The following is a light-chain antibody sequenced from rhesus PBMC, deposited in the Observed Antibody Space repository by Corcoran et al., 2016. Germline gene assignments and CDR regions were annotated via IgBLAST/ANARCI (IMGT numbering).Light chain of an antibody. CDR3: MQGTHWPPYS. CDR1: QSLVHTDGKTY. CDR2: QVS. V-gene: IGKV2S9*01. Sequence: DVVMTQSPLSLPVTLGQPASISCRSSQSLVHTDGKTYLNWLPQKPGQPPRRLIYQVSNRDSGVPDRLRGSGAGTDFTLKISRVEAEDVGGYYCMQGTHWPPYSFGQGTKVEIK. J-gene: IGKJ2*01.